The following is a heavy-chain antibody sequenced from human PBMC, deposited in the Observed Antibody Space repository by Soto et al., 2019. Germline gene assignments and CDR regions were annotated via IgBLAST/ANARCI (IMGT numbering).Heavy chain of an antibody. V-gene: IGHV1-3*01. CDR1: GYTFSNYA. D-gene: IGHD1-1*01. CDR3: AASVSGTLFDF. CDR2: SNACNGKT. Sequence: QVQLVQSGAEVKKPGASVKVSCKASGYTFSNYAMHWVRQAPGQRPEWMGWSNACNGKTKYSEKFQGRVTITRATSASTAYMEVNSLRSEDTAVYYCAASVSGTLFDFWGQGTLVTVSS. J-gene: IGHJ4*02.